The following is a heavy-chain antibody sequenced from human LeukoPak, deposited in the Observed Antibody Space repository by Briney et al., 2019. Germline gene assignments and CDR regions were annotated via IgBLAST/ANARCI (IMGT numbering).Heavy chain of an antibody. J-gene: IGHJ5*02. CDR2: INPSGGST. D-gene: IGHD3-10*01. CDR3: ARGGFGDLRFDP. V-gene: IGHV1-46*01. CDR1: GYTFTSYY. Sequence: ASVXXXCKXXGYTFTSYYMHWGRLAPGQGLEGXGIINPSGGSTNYAQKFQGRVTMTRDTSTSTVYMELSSLRSEDTAVYYCARGGFGDLRFDPWGQGTLVTVSS.